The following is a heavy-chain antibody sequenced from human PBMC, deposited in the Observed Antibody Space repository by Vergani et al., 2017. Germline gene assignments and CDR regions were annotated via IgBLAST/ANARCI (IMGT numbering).Heavy chain of an antibody. V-gene: IGHV1-2*02. Sequence: QVQLVQSGAEVKKPGASVKVSCKASGYTFTGYYMHWVRQAPGQGLEWMGWINPNSGGTNYAQKFQGRGTMTRDTSISTAYMELSRLRSDNTAVYYCARNAGSRPEGSGSRIYYYFYGMDVWGQGSTVTVSS. CDR3: ARNAGSRPEGSGSRIYYYFYGMDV. D-gene: IGHD3-10*01. CDR2: INPNSGGT. J-gene: IGHJ6*02. CDR1: GYTFTGYY.